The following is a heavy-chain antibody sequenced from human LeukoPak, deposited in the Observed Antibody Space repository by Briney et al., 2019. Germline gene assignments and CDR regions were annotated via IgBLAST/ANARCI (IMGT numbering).Heavy chain of an antibody. CDR1: GGSISSSNW. CDR2: IKKDGSEK. J-gene: IGHJ4*02. V-gene: IGHV3-7*01. CDR3: ARDLYRIVVVPHYFDY. Sequence: GTLSLTCAVSGGSISSSNWWSWVRQAPGKGLEWVANIKKDGSEKYYVDSVKGRFTISRDNAKNSLYLQMNSLRAEDTAVYYCARDLYRIVVVPHYFDYWGQGTLVTVSS. D-gene: IGHD3-22*01.